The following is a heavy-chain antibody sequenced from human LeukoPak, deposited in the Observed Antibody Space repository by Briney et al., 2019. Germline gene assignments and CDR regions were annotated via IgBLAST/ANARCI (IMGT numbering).Heavy chain of an antibody. CDR3: ARDRPHFWSGFLSYNWFDP. D-gene: IGHD3-3*02. Sequence: SETLSLTCTVSGGSISSYCWSWIRQPAGKGLEWIRRIYTSGSTNYNPSLKSRVTISVDTSKNQFSLKLSSVTAADTAVYYCARDRPHFWSGFLSYNWFDPWGQGTLVTVSS. V-gene: IGHV4-4*07. CDR1: GGSISSYC. J-gene: IGHJ5*02. CDR2: IYTSGST.